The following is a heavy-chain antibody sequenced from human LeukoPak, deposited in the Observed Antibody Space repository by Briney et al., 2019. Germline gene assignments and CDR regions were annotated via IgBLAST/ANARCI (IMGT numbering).Heavy chain of an antibody. D-gene: IGHD6-13*01. CDR3: ASAAEGSYNWIDP. J-gene: IGHJ5*02. Sequence: SETLSLTCAVYGGSFSGYYWSWIRQPPGKGLEWIGEINHSGSTNYNPSLKSRVTISVDTSKNQFSLKLSSVTAADTAVYYCASAAEGSYNWIDPWGQGTLSPSPQ. CDR1: GGSFSGYY. CDR2: INHSGST. V-gene: IGHV4-34*01.